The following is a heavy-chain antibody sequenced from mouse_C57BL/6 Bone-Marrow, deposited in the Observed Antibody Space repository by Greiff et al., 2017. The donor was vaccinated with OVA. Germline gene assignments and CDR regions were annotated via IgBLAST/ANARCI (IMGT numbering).Heavy chain of an antibody. CDR2: IRNKANGYTT. V-gene: IGHV7-3*01. CDR3: ARYGSSPLDY. CDR1: GFTFTDYY. J-gene: IGHJ2*01. Sequence: EVQLVESGGGLVQPGGSLSLSCAASGFTFTDYYMSWVRQPPGKALEWLGFIRNKANGYTTEYSASVKGRFTISRDNSQSILYLQMNALRAEDSATYYCARYGSSPLDYWGQGTTLTVSS. D-gene: IGHD1-1*01.